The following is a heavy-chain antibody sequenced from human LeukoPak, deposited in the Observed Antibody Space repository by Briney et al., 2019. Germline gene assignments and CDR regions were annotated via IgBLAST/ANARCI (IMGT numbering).Heavy chain of an antibody. V-gene: IGHV3-23*01. D-gene: IGHD1/OR15-1a*01. CDR2: ISGSDGNT. CDR3: AKDSSVPYGITD. CDR1: GFTLSKYA. J-gene: IGHJ4*02. Sequence: PGGSLRLSCAASGFTLSKYAMSWVRQAPGKGLEWVSAISGSDGNTFYAESVKGRFTISRDNSKNTLSLQMNNLRAEDTALYYCAKDSSVPYGITDWGQGTLVTVSS.